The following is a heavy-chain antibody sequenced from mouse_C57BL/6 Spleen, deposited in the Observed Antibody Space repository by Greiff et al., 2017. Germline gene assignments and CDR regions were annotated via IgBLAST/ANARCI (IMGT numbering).Heavy chain of an antibody. Sequence: VQLQQSGPELVKPGASVKISCKASGYAFSSSWMNWVKQRPGKGLEWIGRIYPGDGDTNYNGKFKGKATLTADKSSSTAYMQLSSLTSEDSAVYFCARELRPYYAMDYWGQGTSVTVSS. CDR1: GYAFSSSW. CDR3: ARELRPYYAMDY. V-gene: IGHV1-82*01. CDR2: IYPGDGDT. D-gene: IGHD1-2*01. J-gene: IGHJ4*01.